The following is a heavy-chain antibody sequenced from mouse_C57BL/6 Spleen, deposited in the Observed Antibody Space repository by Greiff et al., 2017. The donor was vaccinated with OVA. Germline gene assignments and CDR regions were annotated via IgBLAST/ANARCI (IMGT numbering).Heavy chain of an antibody. CDR1: GYTFTSYW. CDR3: ARSHYDYDGGFAY. Sequence: QVQLQQPGAELVKPGASVKLSCKASGYTFTSYWMHWVKQRPGQGLEWIGMIHPNSGSTNYNEKFKSKATLTVDKSSSTAYMQLSSLTSEDSAVYYCARSHYDYDGGFAYWGQGTLVTVSA. V-gene: IGHV1-64*01. CDR2: IHPNSGST. D-gene: IGHD2-4*01. J-gene: IGHJ3*01.